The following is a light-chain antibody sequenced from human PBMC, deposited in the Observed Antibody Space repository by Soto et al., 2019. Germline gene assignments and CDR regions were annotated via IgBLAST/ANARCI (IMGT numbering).Light chain of an antibody. CDR2: GAS. CDR3: QQYNDWLT. J-gene: IGKJ4*01. Sequence: EIVMTQSPATLSVSPGERATLSCRASQSVSSSLAWYQQKPGQAPRLLIYGASTRATGVPARFSGSGSGTEFTLTFSSLQSEDFAVYYCQQYNDWLTFGGGTKVEI. V-gene: IGKV3-15*01. CDR1: QSVSSS.